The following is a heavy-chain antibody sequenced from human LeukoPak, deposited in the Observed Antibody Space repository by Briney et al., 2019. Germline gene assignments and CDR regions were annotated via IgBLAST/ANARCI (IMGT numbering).Heavy chain of an antibody. CDR3: ATSNPLSGYDFH. CDR1: GFTFSSYG. J-gene: IGHJ4*02. Sequence: GRSLRLSCAASGFTFSSYGMHWVRQAPGKGLEWVAVISYDGSNKYYADSVKGRFTISRDNSKNTLYLQMNSLRAEDTAVYYCATSNPLSGYDFHWGQGTLVTVSS. V-gene: IGHV3-30*03. CDR2: ISYDGSNK. D-gene: IGHD5-12*01.